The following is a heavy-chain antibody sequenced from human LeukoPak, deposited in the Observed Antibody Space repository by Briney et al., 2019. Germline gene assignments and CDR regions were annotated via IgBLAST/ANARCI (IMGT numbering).Heavy chain of an antibody. Sequence: PGGSLRLSCAASGFTFTTYSMNWVRQAPGKGLEWVSYITSRSSNIYYADSVKGRFTISRDNAKNSLFLQMNSLRDEDTAVYHCATSRAWLGAPFDYWGQGTLVTVSS. V-gene: IGHV3-48*02. J-gene: IGHJ4*02. CDR3: ATSRAWLGAPFDY. CDR2: ITSRSSNI. D-gene: IGHD1-26*01. CDR1: GFTFTTYS.